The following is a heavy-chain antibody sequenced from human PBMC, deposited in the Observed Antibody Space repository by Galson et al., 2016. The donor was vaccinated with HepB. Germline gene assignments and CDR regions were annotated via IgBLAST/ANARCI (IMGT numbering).Heavy chain of an antibody. D-gene: IGHD5-12*01. J-gene: IGHJ4*02. CDR3: AKPGAATYDLDY. CDR2: ISGSGGST. CDR1: GFTLRSYA. Sequence: LTLSCAASGFTLRSYAMRWVRQAPGKGLEWVPAISGSGGSTYYADPVKGRFTISRDNSKTTLSLQMNSLGAEATAVYYCAKPGAATYDLDYWGQGTLVTVSS. V-gene: IGHV3-23*01.